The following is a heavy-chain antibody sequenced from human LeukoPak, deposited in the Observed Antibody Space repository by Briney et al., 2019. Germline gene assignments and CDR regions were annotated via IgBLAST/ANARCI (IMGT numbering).Heavy chain of an antibody. CDR3: ARAKAYYDFWSSYSYYYYGMDV. Sequence: SETLSLTCAVSGGSISSSNWWSWVRQPPGKGLEWIGEIYHSGSTNYNPSLKSRVTISVDTSKNQFSLKLSSVTAADTAVYYCARAKAYYDFWSSYSYYYYGMDVWGQGTTVTVSS. V-gene: IGHV4-4*02. CDR1: GGSISSSNW. CDR2: IYHSGST. D-gene: IGHD3-3*01. J-gene: IGHJ6*02.